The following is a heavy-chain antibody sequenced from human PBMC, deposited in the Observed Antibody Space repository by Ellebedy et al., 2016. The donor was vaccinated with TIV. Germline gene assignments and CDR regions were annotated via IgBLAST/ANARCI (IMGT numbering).Heavy chain of an antibody. J-gene: IGHJ5*02. CDR3: ARDGSRPDYFDP. D-gene: IGHD6-13*01. V-gene: IGHV4-31*03. CDR2: IYYGGNT. Sequence: SETLSLTXTVSGGSLSSGGYYWSWIRHHPGKGMEWIGYIYYGGNTYYNPSLISRVTISADTSRNQFSLKLTSVTAADTAVYYCARDGSRPDYFDPWGQGTLVTVSS. CDR1: GGSLSSGGYY.